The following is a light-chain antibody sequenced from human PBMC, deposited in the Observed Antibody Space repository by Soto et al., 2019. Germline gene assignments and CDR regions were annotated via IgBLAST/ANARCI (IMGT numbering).Light chain of an antibody. Sequence: QSALTQPASVSGSPGQSITISCTGTSSDVGGYNYVSWYQQHPGKAPKLMIYEVSNRPSGVSNRFSGSKSGNTASLTISGLQAEDEADYYCSSSTGSTTLDVFGTGTKVTVL. V-gene: IGLV2-14*01. CDR1: SSDVGGYNY. CDR3: SSSTGSTTLDV. J-gene: IGLJ1*01. CDR2: EVS.